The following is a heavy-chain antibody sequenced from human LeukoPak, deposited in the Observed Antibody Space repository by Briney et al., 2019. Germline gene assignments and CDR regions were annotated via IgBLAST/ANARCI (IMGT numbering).Heavy chain of an antibody. V-gene: IGHV4-38-2*01. Sequence: PSETLSPTCAVSGYSISSGYYWGWIRQPPGKGLEWIGSIYHSGSTYYNPSLKSRVTISVDTSKNQFSLKLSSVTAADTAVYYCARGYDSRRYFDYWGQGTLVTVSS. CDR1: GYSISSGYY. CDR3: ARGYDSRRYFDY. D-gene: IGHD3-22*01. J-gene: IGHJ4*02. CDR2: IYHSGST.